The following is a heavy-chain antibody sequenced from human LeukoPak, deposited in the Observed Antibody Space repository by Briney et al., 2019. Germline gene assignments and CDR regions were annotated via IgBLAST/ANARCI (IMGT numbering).Heavy chain of an antibody. Sequence: PGGSLRLSCAASGFTFSYYAMSWVRQAPGKGLEWVSAVSDSGDSTFYADSVKGRFAISRDNSKNTLYLQMNSLRAEDTAVYYCAKDPYYGSGSIVFDPWGQGTLVTVSS. CDR2: VSDSGDST. V-gene: IGHV3-23*01. J-gene: IGHJ5*02. CDR3: AKDPYYGSGSIVFDP. CDR1: GFTFSYYA. D-gene: IGHD3-10*01.